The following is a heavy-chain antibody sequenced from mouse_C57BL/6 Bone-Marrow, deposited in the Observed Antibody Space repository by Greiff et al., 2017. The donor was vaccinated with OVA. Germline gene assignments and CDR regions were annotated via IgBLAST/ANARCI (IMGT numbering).Heavy chain of an antibody. V-gene: IGHV1-15*01. CDR2: IDPETGGT. CDR3: TRWDGYYGRLNFAY. J-gene: IGHJ3*01. CDR1: GYTFTDYE. Sequence: QVQLQQSGAELVRPGASVTLSCKASGYTFTDYEMHWVKQTPVHGLEWIGAIDPETGGTAYNQKFKGKAILTADNSSSTAYMELRSLTSQDSAVYYCTRWDGYYGRLNFAYWGQGTLVTVSA. D-gene: IGHD2-3*01.